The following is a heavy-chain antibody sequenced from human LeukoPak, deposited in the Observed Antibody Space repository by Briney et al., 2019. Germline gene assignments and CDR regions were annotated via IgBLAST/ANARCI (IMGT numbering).Heavy chain of an antibody. CDR2: ISSSSSYI. CDR1: GFIFSNYA. CDR3: ARYTSNVVGKRHYFDY. D-gene: IGHD1-26*01. Sequence: GGSLRLSCAASGFIFSNYAMTWVRQAPGKGLEWVSSISSSSSYIYYADSVKGRFTISRDNTKNSLYLQMNSLRAEDTAVYYCARYTSNVVGKRHYFDYWGQGTLVTVSS. J-gene: IGHJ4*02. V-gene: IGHV3-21*01.